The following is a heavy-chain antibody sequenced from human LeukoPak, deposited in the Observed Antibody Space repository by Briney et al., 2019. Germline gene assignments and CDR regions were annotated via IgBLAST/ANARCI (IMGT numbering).Heavy chain of an antibody. CDR3: ARTKRHRIAAAGNGWFDP. D-gene: IGHD6-13*01. J-gene: IGHJ5*02. CDR1: GGTFSSYA. V-gene: IGHV1-69*05. CDR2: IIPIFGTA. Sequence: SVKVSCKASGGTFSSYAISWVRQAPGQGLEWMGGIIPIFGTANYAQKFQGRVTITTDESASTAYMELSSLRSEDTAVYYCARTKRHRIAAAGNGWFDPWGQGTLVTVSS.